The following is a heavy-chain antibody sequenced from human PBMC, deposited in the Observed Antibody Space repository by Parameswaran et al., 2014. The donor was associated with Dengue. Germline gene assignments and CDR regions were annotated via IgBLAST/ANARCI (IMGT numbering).Heavy chain of an antibody. Sequence: GSLRLSCTASGFTFSSYWMSWVRQAPGKGLEWVANIKQDGSEKYYVDSVKGRFTISRDNAKNSLYLQMNSLRAEDTAVYYCARDFDGKQPPRGMDVWGQGTTVTVSS. D-gene: IGHD3-9*01. J-gene: IGHJ6*02. V-gene: IGHV3-7*01. CDR3: ARDFDGKQPPRGMDV. CDR2: IKQDGSEK. CDR1: GFTFSSYW.